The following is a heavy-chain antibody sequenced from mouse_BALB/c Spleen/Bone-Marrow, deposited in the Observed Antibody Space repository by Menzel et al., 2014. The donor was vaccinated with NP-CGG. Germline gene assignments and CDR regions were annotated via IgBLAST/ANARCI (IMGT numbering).Heavy chain of an antibody. Sequence: VQLQQSGAELVKPGASVKISCKASGYTFTVYNMDWVKQSHGKSLEWIGDINPNYDSTSYNQKFKGKATLTVDKSSSTAYMELSSLTSGDAAVYYCARRGGYDSYFDYWGQGTTLTVSS. J-gene: IGHJ2*01. CDR1: GYTFTVYN. D-gene: IGHD2-2*01. CDR2: INPNYDST. CDR3: ARRGGYDSYFDY. V-gene: IGHV1-18*01.